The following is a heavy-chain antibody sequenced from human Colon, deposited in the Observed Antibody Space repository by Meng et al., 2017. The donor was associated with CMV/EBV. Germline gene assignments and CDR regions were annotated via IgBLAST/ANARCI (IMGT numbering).Heavy chain of an antibody. Sequence: GESLKISCAASGFTVSSNYMSWVRQAPGKGLEWVSSISTVSGFMYYADSVRGRFTISRDNAKNLVYLQMNSLRAEDTAVYYCARDSNDYSDYAHWFAAWGQGTLVTVSS. CDR3: ARDSNDYSDYAHWFAA. J-gene: IGHJ5*02. V-gene: IGHV3-21*01. D-gene: IGHD5-12*01. CDR1: GFTVSSNY. CDR2: ISTVSGFM.